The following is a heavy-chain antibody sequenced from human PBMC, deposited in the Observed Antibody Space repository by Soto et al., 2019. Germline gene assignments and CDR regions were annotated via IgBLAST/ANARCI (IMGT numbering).Heavy chain of an antibody. V-gene: IGHV4-34*01. D-gene: IGHD6-13*01. Sequence: PSETLSLTCAVYGGSFSGYYWSWIRQPPGKGLEWIGEINHSGSTNYNPSLKSRVTISVDTSKNQFSLKLSSVTAADTAVYYCARGGRVYYYYMDVWGKGTTVTVSS. CDR2: INHSGST. CDR3: ARGGRVYYYYMDV. CDR1: GGSFSGYY. J-gene: IGHJ6*03.